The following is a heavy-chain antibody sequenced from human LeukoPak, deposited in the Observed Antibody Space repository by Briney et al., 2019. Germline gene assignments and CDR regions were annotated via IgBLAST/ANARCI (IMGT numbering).Heavy chain of an antibody. D-gene: IGHD3-9*01. CDR2: IKQDGSEK. CDR3: ARDRGTEYYDILTGCFDY. V-gene: IGHV3-7*01. CDR1: GFTFSSYW. Sequence: GGSLRLSCAASGFTFSSYWMSWVRQAPGKGLEWVVNIKQDGSEKYYVDSVKGRFTISRDSAKNSLYLQMNSLRAEDTAVYYCARDRGTEYYDILTGCFDYWGQGTLVTVSS. J-gene: IGHJ4*02.